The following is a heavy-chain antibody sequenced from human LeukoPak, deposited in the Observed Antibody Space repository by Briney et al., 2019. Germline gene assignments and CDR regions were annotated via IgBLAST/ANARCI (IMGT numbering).Heavy chain of an antibody. V-gene: IGHV4-4*07. CDR3: ARDHLAGQQLGHFDY. Sequence: SETLSLTCTVSGGSISSYYWSWIRQPAGKGLEWIGRIYTSGSTNYNPSLKSRVTMSVDTSKNQFSLKLSSVTAEDTAVYYCARDHLAGQQLGHFDYWGQGTLVTVSS. CDR1: GGSISSYY. J-gene: IGHJ4*02. CDR2: IYTSGST. D-gene: IGHD6-13*01.